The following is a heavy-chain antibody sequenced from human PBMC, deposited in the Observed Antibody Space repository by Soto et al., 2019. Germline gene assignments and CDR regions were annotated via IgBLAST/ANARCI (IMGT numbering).Heavy chain of an antibody. CDR1: GYTFTSYG. CDR3: ARVGYCNNGVCQQKWFDP. V-gene: IGHV1-18*01. Sequence: ASVKVSCKASGYTFTSYGISWVRQAPGQGLEWMGWISAYNGNTNYAQKLQGRVTMTTDTSTSTAYMELRSLRSDDTAVYYCARVGYCNNGVCQQKWFDPWGQGPLVTVSS. J-gene: IGHJ5*02. D-gene: IGHD2-8*01. CDR2: ISAYNGNT.